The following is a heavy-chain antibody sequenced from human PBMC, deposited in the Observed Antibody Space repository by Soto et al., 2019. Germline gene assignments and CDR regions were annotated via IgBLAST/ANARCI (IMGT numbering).Heavy chain of an antibody. V-gene: IGHV3-11*06. CDR1: GFTFSDYY. D-gene: IGHD6-19*01. CDR2: ISSSSSYT. CDR3: ARLAVRIAVAGHYFDY. J-gene: IGHJ4*02. Sequence: GGSLRLSCAASGFTFSDYYMSWIRQAPGKGLEWVSYISSSSSYTNYADSVKGRFTISRDNAKNSLYLQMNSLRAEDTAVYYCARLAVRIAVAGHYFDYWGQGTLVTVSS.